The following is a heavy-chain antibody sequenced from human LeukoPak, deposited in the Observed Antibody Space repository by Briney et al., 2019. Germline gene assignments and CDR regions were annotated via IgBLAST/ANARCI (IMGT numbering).Heavy chain of an antibody. D-gene: IGHD5-24*01. CDR2: ISGSGGST. CDR1: GFTFSSYA. J-gene: IGHJ4*02. V-gene: IGHV3-23*01. CDR3: AKDPGGNGYNEFDY. Sequence: YPGGSLRLSCAASGFTFSSYAMSWVRQAPGNGLEWVSAISGSGGSTYYADSVKGRFTISRDNSKNTLYLQMNSLRAEDTAVYYCAKDPGGNGYNEFDYWGQGTLVTVSS.